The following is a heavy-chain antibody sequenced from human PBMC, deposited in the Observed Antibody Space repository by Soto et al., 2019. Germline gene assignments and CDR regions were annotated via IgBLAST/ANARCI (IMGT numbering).Heavy chain of an antibody. D-gene: IGHD3-22*01. CDR3: VSGYDYFDN. J-gene: IGHJ4*02. Sequence: QVQLVESGGGVVQPGRSLRLSCAASGITFSNYGTHWVRQAPGKGLEWVAVIWYDGRDKYYADSVKGRFTISRDNSKNTLYLQMNSLTADDTAVYYCVSGYDYFDNWGQGTLVTVSS. V-gene: IGHV3-33*01. CDR2: IWYDGRDK. CDR1: GITFSNYG.